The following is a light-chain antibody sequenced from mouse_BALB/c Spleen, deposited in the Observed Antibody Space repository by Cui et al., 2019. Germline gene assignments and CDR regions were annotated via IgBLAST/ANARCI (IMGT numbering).Light chain of an antibody. V-gene: IGKV16-104*01. CDR2: SGS. CDR3: QQHNEYPWT. J-gene: IGKJ1*01. Sequence: DVQITQTPSYLAACPGETITINCRASKSISKYLAWYQEKPGETNKLLIYSGSTLQSGIPSRFSGSGSGTDFTLTISSLEPEDFAMYYCQQHNEYPWTFGGGTKLEIK. CDR1: KSISKY.